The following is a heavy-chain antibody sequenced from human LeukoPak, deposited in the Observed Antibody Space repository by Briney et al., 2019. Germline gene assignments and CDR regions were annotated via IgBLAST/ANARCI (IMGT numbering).Heavy chain of an antibody. J-gene: IGHJ4*02. CDR2: INHSGST. Sequence: SETLSLTCAVYGGSFSGYYWSWIRQPPGKGLEWIGEINHSGSTNYNPSLKSRVTISVDTSKNQFSLKLSSVTAADTAVYYCARSGYSSGGDYWGQGTLVTVSS. CDR1: GGSFSGYY. CDR3: ARSGYSSGGDY. D-gene: IGHD6-19*01. V-gene: IGHV4-34*01.